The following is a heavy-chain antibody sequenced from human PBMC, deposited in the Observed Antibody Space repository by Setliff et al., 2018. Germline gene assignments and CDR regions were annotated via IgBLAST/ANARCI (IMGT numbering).Heavy chain of an antibody. Sequence: ASVKVSCKASGYTFSSYDINWVRQASGQGLEWMGWMNPNSGNTGYAQKFQGRVTMTRNTSINTAYMELSSLRSQDTAVYYCARGRGGSPNWYFDLWGRGALVTVSS. CDR3: ARGRGGSPNWYFDL. D-gene: IGHD2-15*01. V-gene: IGHV1-8*01. CDR2: MNPNSGNT. J-gene: IGHJ2*01. CDR1: GYTFSSYD.